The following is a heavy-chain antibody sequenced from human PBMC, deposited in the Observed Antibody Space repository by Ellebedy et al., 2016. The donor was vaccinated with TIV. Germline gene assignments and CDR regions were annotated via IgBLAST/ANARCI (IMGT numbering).Heavy chain of an antibody. Sequence: GGSLRLXXAASGFTFSSYGMHWVRQAPGKGLEWVAFISYEGSNKHYADSVRGRFTISRDNFKNTLFLQLNSLRPEDTAVFYCAKSPRPSTVTYFDHWGQGTLVTVSS. CDR1: GFTFSSYG. D-gene: IGHD4-17*01. V-gene: IGHV3-30*02. J-gene: IGHJ4*02. CDR2: ISYEGSNK. CDR3: AKSPRPSTVTYFDH.